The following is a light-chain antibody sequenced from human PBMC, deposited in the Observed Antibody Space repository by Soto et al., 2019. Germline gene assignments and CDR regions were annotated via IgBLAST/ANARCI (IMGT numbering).Light chain of an antibody. Sequence: QPVLTQPPSVSGAPGQRVTISCTGSSSNIGAGYDVNWYQQLPGTAPKLLIYGNTNRPSGVPDRFSGSKSGTSGSPAISGLQTEDEAEHDCQSRGTSLSGSVFGGGTQLTVL. CDR3: QSRGTSLSGSV. J-gene: IGLJ2*01. V-gene: IGLV1-40*01. CDR1: SSNIGAGYD. CDR2: GNT.